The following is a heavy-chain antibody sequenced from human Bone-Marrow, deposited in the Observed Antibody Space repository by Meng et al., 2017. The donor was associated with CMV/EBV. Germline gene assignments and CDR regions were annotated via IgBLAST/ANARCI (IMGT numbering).Heavy chain of an antibody. CDR2: IYYSGST. J-gene: IGHJ4*02. Sequence: SEPLSLTCTVSDGSISSYYWSWIRQPPGKGLEWIGYIYYSGSTNYNPSLKSRVTIPVDTSKNQFSLKLSSVTAADTAVYYCARESPGDRAVDYWGQGTLVTVSS. CDR1: DGSISSYY. D-gene: IGHD7-27*01. V-gene: IGHV4-59*01. CDR3: ARESPGDRAVDY.